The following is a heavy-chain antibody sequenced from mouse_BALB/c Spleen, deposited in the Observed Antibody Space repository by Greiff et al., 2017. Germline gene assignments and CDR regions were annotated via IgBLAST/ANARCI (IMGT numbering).Heavy chain of an antibody. CDR1: GFTFSNYW. D-gene: IGHD3-3*01. J-gene: IGHJ2*01. Sequence: EVKVEESGGGLVQPGGSMKLSCVASGFTFSNYWMNWVRQSPEKGLEWVAEIRLKSNNYATHYAESVKGRFTISRDDSKSSVYLQMNNLRAEDTGIYYCTRGTGYWGQGTTLTVSS. V-gene: IGHV6-6*02. CDR2: IRLKSNNYAT. CDR3: TRGTGY.